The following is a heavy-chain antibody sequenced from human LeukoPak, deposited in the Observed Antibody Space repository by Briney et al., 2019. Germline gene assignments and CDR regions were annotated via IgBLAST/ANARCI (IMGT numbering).Heavy chain of an antibody. CDR1: GFTFSSYS. CDR2: ISSSSSTI. D-gene: IGHD3-10*01. V-gene: IGHV3-48*01. CDR3: ARGFVGYYFDY. Sequence: GGSLRLSCAASGFTFSSYSMNWVRQAPGKGLEWVSYISSSSSTIYYADSVKGRFTISKDNAKNSLYLQMNSLRAEDTAVYYCARGFVGYYFDYWGQGTLVTVSS. J-gene: IGHJ4*02.